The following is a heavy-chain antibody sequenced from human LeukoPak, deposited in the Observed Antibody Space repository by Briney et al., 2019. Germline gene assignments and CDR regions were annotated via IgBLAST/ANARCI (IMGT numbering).Heavy chain of an antibody. CDR3: ARKPAGRGRFDY. J-gene: IGHJ4*02. D-gene: IGHD6-19*01. V-gene: IGHV4-59*08. CDR2: IYYTGTT. CDR1: GGSFSNDY. Sequence: PSETLSLTCTVSGGSFSNDYWSWIRQPPEKGLEWIGYIYYTGTTNYNPSLKSRVTMSVDTSKNQFSLKLSSVTAADTAVYYCARKPAGRGRFDYWGQGTLVTVSS.